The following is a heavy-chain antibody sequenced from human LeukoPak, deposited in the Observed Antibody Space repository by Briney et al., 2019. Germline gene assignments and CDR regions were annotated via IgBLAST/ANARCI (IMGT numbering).Heavy chain of an antibody. CDR1: GYTFTSFG. Sequence: GASVKVSCKASGYTFTSFGISWVRQAPGQGLEWVGWISAYNGDKKYAQKFQGRVTMTTDTSTNTAYMELRNLRSDDTAVFYCVRDLEDAPGSFFDFWGQGSLVTVS. J-gene: IGHJ4*02. CDR3: VRDLEDAPGSFFDF. D-gene: IGHD6-13*01. CDR2: ISAYNGDK. V-gene: IGHV1-18*01.